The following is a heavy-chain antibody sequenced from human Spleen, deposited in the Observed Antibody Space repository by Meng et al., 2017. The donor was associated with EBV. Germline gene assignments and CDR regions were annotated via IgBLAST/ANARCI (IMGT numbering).Heavy chain of an antibody. J-gene: IGHJ4*02. V-gene: IGHV1-18*01. Sequence: QVQLVQSGAEVKKPGASVKVSCKASGFTFTGYVISWVRQAPGQGLEWMGWITVYSGDTNYAQNFQDRVTMTTDTSTNTAYLELRSLRSDDTAVYYCARDYGSFTDSWGQGTLVTASS. CDR2: ITVYSGDT. D-gene: IGHD3-10*01. CDR1: GFTFTGYV. CDR3: ARDYGSFTDS.